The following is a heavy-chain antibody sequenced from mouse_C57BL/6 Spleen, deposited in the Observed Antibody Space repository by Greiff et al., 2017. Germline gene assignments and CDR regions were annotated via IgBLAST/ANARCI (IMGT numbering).Heavy chain of an antibody. J-gene: IGHJ3*01. CDR1: GYAFSSYW. V-gene: IGHV1-80*01. Sequence: VKRVESGAELVKPGASVKISCKASGYAFSSYWMNWVKQRPGKGLEWIGQIYPGDGDTNYNGKFKGKATLTADKSSSTAYMQLSSLTSEDSAVCFCSMGIYYVKGGWVAYWGQGTLVTVSA. CDR2: IYPGDGDT. CDR3: SMGIYYVKGGWVAY. D-gene: IGHD2-1*01.